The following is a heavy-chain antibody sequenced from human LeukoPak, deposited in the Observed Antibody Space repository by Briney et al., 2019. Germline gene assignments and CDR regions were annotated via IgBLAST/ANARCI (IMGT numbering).Heavy chain of an antibody. CDR3: VRARYSADSYYFDY. J-gene: IGHJ4*02. D-gene: IGHD5-18*01. V-gene: IGHV3-7*03. CDR2: IKQDGSEK. CDR1: GFTFSSYW. Sequence: GGSLRLSCAASGFTFSSYWMSWVRQAPGKGLEWVANIKQDGSEKYYVDSVKGRFTISRDKAKNSLYLQMNSLRAEDTAVYYCVRARYSADSYYFDYWGQGTLVTVSS.